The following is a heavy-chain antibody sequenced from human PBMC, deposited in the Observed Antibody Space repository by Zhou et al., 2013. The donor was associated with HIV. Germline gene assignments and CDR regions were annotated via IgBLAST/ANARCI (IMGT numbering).Heavy chain of an antibody. J-gene: IGHJ4*02. CDR1: GYSFINYG. CDR2: ISVYNGNT. CDR3: ARDGDSSGWCSDY. Sequence: QVHLVQSGAEVKKPGASVKVSCKASGYSFINYGITWVRQAPGQGLQWMGWISVYNGNTNYAQKFQGRVTMTRDTSTSTVYMELSSLRSEDTAVYYCARDGDSSGWCSDYWGQGTLVTVSS. D-gene: IGHD6-19*01. V-gene: IGHV1-18*01.